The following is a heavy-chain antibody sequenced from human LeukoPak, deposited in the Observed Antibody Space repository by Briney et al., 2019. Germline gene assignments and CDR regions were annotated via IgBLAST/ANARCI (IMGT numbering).Heavy chain of an antibody. CDR1: GFTFSSYA. D-gene: IGHD3-9*01. Sequence: GGSLRLSCAASGFTFSSYAMSWVRQASGKGLEWVSAISGSGGSTYYADSVKGRFTISRDNSKNILYLQMNSLRAEDTAVYYCAKDSLRYFDWLFLWGQGTLVTVSS. V-gene: IGHV3-23*01. CDR3: AKDSLRYFDWLFL. CDR2: ISGSGGST. J-gene: IGHJ4*02.